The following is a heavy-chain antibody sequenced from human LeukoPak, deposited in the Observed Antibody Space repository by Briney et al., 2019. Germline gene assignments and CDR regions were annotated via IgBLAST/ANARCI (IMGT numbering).Heavy chain of an antibody. J-gene: IGHJ6*03. CDR1: GGSISSSSYY. CDR3: ARHVGRGNYYYYYMDV. CDR2: IYYSGST. Sequence: SETLSLTCTVSGGSISSSSYYWGWIRQPPGKGLEWIGSIYYSGSTYYNPSLKSRVTISVDTSKNQFSLKLSSVTAADTAMYYCARHVGRGNYYYYYMDVWGKGTTVTVSS. V-gene: IGHV4-39*01.